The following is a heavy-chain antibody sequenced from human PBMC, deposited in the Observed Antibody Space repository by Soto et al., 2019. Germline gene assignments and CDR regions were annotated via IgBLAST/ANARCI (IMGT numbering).Heavy chain of an antibody. Sequence: EVQLLESGGGLVQPGGSLRLSCAASGFTFSSYAMSWVRQAPGKGLEWVSAISGSGGSTYYADSVKGRFTISRDNSKNTLYLQMNSLRVEDTAVYYCAKGRGYCSSTSCYVGRDYWGQGTLVTVSS. V-gene: IGHV3-23*01. CDR3: AKGRGYCSSTSCYVGRDY. CDR2: ISGSGGST. CDR1: GFTFSSYA. J-gene: IGHJ4*02. D-gene: IGHD2-2*01.